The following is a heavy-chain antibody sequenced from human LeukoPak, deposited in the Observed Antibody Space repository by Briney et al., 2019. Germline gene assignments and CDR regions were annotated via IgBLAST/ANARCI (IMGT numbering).Heavy chain of an antibody. J-gene: IGHJ4*02. CDR2: ISSSSSYI. V-gene: IGHV3-21*01. CDR1: GFTFSSYS. Sequence: PGGSLRLSCAASGFTFSSYSMNWVRQAPGKGLEWVSSISSSSSYIYYADSVKGRFTISRDNAKNSLYLQMNSLRAEDTAVYYCARDSGYRYALDYWGQGTLVTVSS. D-gene: IGHD5-18*01. CDR3: ARDSGYRYALDY.